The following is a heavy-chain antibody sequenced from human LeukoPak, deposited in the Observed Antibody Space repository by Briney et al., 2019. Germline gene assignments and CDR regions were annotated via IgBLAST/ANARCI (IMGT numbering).Heavy chain of an antibody. J-gene: IGHJ4*02. CDR3: ARFPLGRGNIWVYFDY. Sequence: SETLSLTCTVSGGSISSSSYYWGWIRQPPGKGLEWIGSIYYSGSTYYNPSLKSRVTISVDTSKNRFSLKLSSVTAADTAVYYCARFPLGRGNIWVYFDYWGQGTLVTVSS. CDR2: IYYSGST. D-gene: IGHD3-16*01. CDR1: GGSISSSSYY. V-gene: IGHV4-39*01.